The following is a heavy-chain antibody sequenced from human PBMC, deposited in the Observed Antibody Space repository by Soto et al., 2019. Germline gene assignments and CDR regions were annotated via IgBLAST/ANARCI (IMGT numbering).Heavy chain of an antibody. CDR3: AGIHWAQSSLDY. CDR1: GGSIDSGAFS. CDR2: VTHSGTA. J-gene: IGHJ4*02. D-gene: IGHD6-19*01. V-gene: IGHV4-30-2*01. Sequence: SETLSLTCAFSGGSIDSGAFSLSWIRQPPGKGLEWIGYVTHSGTAYSIPSLNGRLTLSVDSSQTQFSLKLTSVTAADSAFYYCAGIHWAQSSLDYWGRGILVTVSS.